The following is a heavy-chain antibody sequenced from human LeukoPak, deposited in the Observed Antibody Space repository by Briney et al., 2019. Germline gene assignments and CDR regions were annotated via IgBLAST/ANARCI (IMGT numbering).Heavy chain of an antibody. J-gene: IGHJ4*02. Sequence: GGSLRLSCAASGFTFSSNYMSWVRQAPGKGLEWVSVIYSGGSTYYADSAKGRFTISRDNSKNTLYLQMNSLRAEDTAVYYCARDGYDSSGYYSADWGQGTLVAVSS. V-gene: IGHV3-53*01. CDR3: ARDGYDSSGYYSAD. CDR2: IYSGGST. D-gene: IGHD3-22*01. CDR1: GFTFSSNY.